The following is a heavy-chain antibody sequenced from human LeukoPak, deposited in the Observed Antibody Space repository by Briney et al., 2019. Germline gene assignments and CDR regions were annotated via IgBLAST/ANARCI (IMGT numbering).Heavy chain of an antibody. CDR1: GGSISSGDYY. CDR2: IYYIGST. D-gene: IGHD5-18*01. Sequence: SQTLSLTCTVSGGSISSGDYYWSWIRQPPGKGLEWIGYIYYIGSTNYNPSLKSRVTISVDTSKNQFSLKLSSVTAADTAVYYCARDRRYTAMGSFDYWGQGTLVAVSS. CDR3: ARDRRYTAMGSFDY. V-gene: IGHV4-61*08. J-gene: IGHJ4*02.